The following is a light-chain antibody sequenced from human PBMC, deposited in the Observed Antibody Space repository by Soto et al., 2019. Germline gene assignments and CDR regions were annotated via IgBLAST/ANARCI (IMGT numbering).Light chain of an antibody. CDR2: EAS. CDR1: QGISRY. J-gene: IGKJ4*01. CDR3: QQLYRYPLT. Sequence: QLTQSPSSLSASVGDRVTITCRASQGISRYRAWYQQKPGKVPKLLISEASTLESGAPSRFSGGGFGTDFTLNISSLQPEDFAIYYCQQLYRYPLTFGGGTKVGIK. V-gene: IGKV1-9*01.